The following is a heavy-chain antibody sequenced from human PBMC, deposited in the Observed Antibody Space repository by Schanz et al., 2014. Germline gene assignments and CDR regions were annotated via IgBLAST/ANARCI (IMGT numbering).Heavy chain of an antibody. V-gene: IGHV3-20*04. D-gene: IGHD2-15*01. CDR2: INWNGGDT. CDR1: GFIFDDYG. CDR3: SKDKQGSRSDDS. J-gene: IGHJ5*01. Sequence: EVQLLESGGGLVQPGGSLRLSCAASGFIFDDYGMSWVRQVPGKGLEWVSGINWNGGDTSYADSVKGRFIVSRDNSKNTLYLEMNRLRVDDTAVYYCSKDKQGSRSDDSWGQGTLVTVSS.